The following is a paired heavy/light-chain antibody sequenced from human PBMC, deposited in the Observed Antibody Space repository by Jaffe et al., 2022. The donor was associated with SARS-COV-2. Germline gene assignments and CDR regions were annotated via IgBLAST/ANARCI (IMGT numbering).Heavy chain of an antibody. D-gene: IGHD3-22*01. CDR1: GFTFSSYW. V-gene: IGHV3-7*01. Sequence: EVQLVESGGGLVQPGGSLRLSCAASGFTFSSYWMSWVRQAPGKGLEWVANIKQDGSEKYYVDSVKGRFTISRDNAKNSLYLQMNSLRAEDTAVYYCARLGLRITMIVVVTQGAFDIWGQGTMVTVSS. CDR3: ARLGLRITMIVVVTQGAFDI. J-gene: IGHJ3*02. CDR2: IKQDGSEK.
Light chain of an antibody. Sequence: DIQMTQSPSTLSASVGDRVTITCRASQSISSWLAWYQQKPGKAPKLLIYKASSLESGVPSRFSGSGSGTEFTLTISSLQPDDFATYYCQQYNSYSQTFGQGTKVEIK. CDR2: KAS. J-gene: IGKJ1*01. V-gene: IGKV1-5*03. CDR3: QQYNSYSQT. CDR1: QSISSW.